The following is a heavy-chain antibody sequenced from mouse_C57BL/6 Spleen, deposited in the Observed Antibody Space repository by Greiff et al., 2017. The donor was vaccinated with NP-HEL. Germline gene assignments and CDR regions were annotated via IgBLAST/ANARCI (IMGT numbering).Heavy chain of an antibody. V-gene: IGHV3-6*01. CDR2: ISYDGSN. Sequence: EVQLKESGPGLVKPSQSLSLTCSVTGYSITSGYYWNWIRQLPGNKLEWRGYISYDGSNNYNPSLKNRITITRDTSKNQCFLKLNSVTTEDTATYYCARGGGSSYPAWFAYWGQGTLVTVSA. CDR3: ARGGGSSYPAWFAY. J-gene: IGHJ3*01. CDR1: GYSITSGYY. D-gene: IGHD1-1*01.